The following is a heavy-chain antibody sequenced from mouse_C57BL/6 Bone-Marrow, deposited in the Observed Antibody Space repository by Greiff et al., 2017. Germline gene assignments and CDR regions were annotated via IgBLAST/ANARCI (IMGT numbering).Heavy chain of an antibody. Sequence: QVQLQQPGAELVKPGASVKLSCKASGYTFTSYWMQWVKQRPGQGLEWIGEIDPSDSYTNYNQKFKGKATLTVDTSSSTADMQLSSLTSEDSSVDYCAGNFGYFDVWGTGTTVTVSS. J-gene: IGHJ1*03. CDR1: GYTFTSYW. CDR3: AGNFGYFDV. V-gene: IGHV1-50*01. CDR2: IDPSDSYT.